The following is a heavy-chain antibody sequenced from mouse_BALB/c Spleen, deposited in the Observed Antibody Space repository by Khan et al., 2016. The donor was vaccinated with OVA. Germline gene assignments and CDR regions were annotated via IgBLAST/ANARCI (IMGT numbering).Heavy chain of an antibody. Sequence: EVQLLEPGGDVVKPGGSLKLSCAASGFTFSPYGMSWVRQTPDKRLEWVATVSTGGHYTYYPDTVKGRFPISRDNAKNTLYLQMRSVKSEDTAMFYCARLAYYYDREGFAYWGKGTLVTVSA. CDR2: VSTGGHYT. CDR1: GFTFSPYG. V-gene: IGHV5-6*01. CDR3: ARLAYYYDREGFAY. D-gene: IGHD1-1*01. J-gene: IGHJ3*01.